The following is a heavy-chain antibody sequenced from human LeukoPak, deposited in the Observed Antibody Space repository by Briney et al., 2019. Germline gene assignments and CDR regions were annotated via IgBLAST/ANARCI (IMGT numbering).Heavy chain of an antibody. Sequence: GGSLRLSCEASGFTFSSYDMSWVRQAPGKGLEGVSYISGSGGSTDYADSVKGRFTISRDNSRNTLYLQMISLRAEDTAVDYCARDWDCSGGSCYSPDWGQGTLVSVSS. CDR1: GFTFSSYD. CDR3: ARDWDCSGGSCYSPD. D-gene: IGHD2-15*01. CDR2: ISGSGGST. V-gene: IGHV3-23*01. J-gene: IGHJ4*02.